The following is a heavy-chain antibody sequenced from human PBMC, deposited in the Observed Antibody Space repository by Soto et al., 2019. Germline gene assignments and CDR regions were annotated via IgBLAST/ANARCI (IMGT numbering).Heavy chain of an antibody. CDR3: ARHGAYSSSEF. CDR2: IDPRGSHT. V-gene: IGHV5-10-1*01. Sequence: PGESLKISCKGSGYSFAGYWIPCVRQKPGKGLEGMGRIDPRGSHTYYSPSFRGHVTISVTKSIPTLFLQWSSLRASDTAMYYCARHGAYSSSEFWGQGTMVTVSS. CDR1: GYSFAGYW. D-gene: IGHD6-19*01. J-gene: IGHJ4*02.